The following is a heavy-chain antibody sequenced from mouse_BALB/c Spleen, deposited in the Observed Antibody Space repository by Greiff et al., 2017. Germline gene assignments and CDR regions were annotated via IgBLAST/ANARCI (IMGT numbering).Heavy chain of an antibody. CDR2: INPSNGGT. J-gene: IGHJ2*01. CDR3: TRTYGYYFDY. CDR1: GYTFTSYY. V-gene: IGHV1S81*02. D-gene: IGHD1-1*01. Sequence: VQLQQPGAELVKPGASVKLSCKASGYTFTSYYMYWVKQRPGQGLEWIGGINPSNGGTNFNEKFKSKATLTVDKSSSTAYMQLSSLTSEDSAVYYCTRTYGYYFDYWGQGTTLTVSS.